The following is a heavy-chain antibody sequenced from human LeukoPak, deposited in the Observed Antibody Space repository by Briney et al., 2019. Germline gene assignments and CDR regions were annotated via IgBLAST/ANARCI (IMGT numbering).Heavy chain of an antibody. CDR2: TSGSGVNS. V-gene: IGHV3-23*01. CDR1: GFTLSSYD. D-gene: IGHD5-12*01. Sequence: GGSLRLSCAASGFTLSSYDMSWVRQAPGRGLEWVAATSGSGVNSYYADSERGRFTISIDTSQNTLYRQVGSLRAEDTALYYWARECIGYDFDFGGQGTLVTVS. J-gene: IGHJ4*02. CDR3: ARECIGYDFDF.